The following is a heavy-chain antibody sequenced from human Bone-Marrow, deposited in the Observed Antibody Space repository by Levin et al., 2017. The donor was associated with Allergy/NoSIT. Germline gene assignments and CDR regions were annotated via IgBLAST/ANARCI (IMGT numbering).Heavy chain of an antibody. CDR1: GYTFTNYA. V-gene: IGHV1-18*01. CDR2: ISAYNGNT. J-gene: IGHJ3*02. D-gene: IGHD3-9*01. Sequence: ASVKVSCKASGYTFTNYAISWVRQAPGQGLEWMGWISAYNGNTNYAQKFQGRVTMTTDTSTSTAYMELRSLRSDDTAVYYCARVPPNYDILTGYYRTPVGTFDIWGQGTMVTVSS. CDR3: ARVPPNYDILTGYYRTPVGTFDI.